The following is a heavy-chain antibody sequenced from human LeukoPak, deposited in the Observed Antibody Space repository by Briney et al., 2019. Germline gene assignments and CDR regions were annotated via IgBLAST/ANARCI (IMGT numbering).Heavy chain of an antibody. V-gene: IGHV1-18*01. CDR3: ARDLPAYSSSPGGY. J-gene: IGHJ4*02. D-gene: IGHD6-6*01. CDR2: ISAYNGNT. CDR1: GYTFTRYG. Sequence: ASVKVSCKASGYTFTRYGISWVRQATGQGLEWMGWISAYNGNTNYAQKLQGRVTMTTDTSTSTAYMELRSLRSDDTAVYYCARDLPAYSSSPGGYWGQGTLVTVSS.